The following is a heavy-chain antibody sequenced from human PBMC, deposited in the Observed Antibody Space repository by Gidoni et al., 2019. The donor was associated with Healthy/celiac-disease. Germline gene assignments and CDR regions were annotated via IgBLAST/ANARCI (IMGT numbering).Heavy chain of an antibody. CDR1: GYTFTSYD. CDR3: ARGLMVGFGEFGTSYYYYGMDV. J-gene: IGHJ6*02. D-gene: IGHD3-10*01. V-gene: IGHV1-8*01. CDR2: MNPNSGNT. Sequence: QVQLVQSGAEVKKPGASVKVSCKASGYTFTSYDINWVRQATGQGLEWMGWMNPNSGNTGYAQKFQGRVTMTRNTSISTAYMELSSLRSEDTAVYYCARGLMVGFGEFGTSYYYYGMDVWGQGTTVTVSS.